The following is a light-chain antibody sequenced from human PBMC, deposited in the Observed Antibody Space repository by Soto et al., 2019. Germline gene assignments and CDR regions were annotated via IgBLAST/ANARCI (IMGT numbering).Light chain of an antibody. CDR1: SSNIGSSF. CDR2: RNN. V-gene: IGLV1-47*01. Sequence: QSAHTHPRSTSGTPGQRVSITYSGSSSNIGSSFVYWYQQLPGTAHKLLIYRNNQRPSGVHNRFSGYKSGTSATLVISVLRFEDEADYYCAAWADSLRGYVFGTGTKVTVL. CDR3: AAWADSLRGYV. J-gene: IGLJ1*01.